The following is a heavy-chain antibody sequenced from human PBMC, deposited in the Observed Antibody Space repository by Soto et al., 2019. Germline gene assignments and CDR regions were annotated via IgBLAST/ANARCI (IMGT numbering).Heavy chain of an antibody. D-gene: IGHD6-19*01. CDR2: IKPKSEGETA. Sequence: GGSLRLSCVASRFNFSAAWLNWIRQAPGKGLEWVGRIKPKSEGETADYTAPVRGRFTISRDDSQNTLHLQMDSLKTEDTAVYYCATVPYSCGPTWGLGVLVTVSS. J-gene: IGHJ4*02. CDR1: RFNFSAAW. CDR3: ATVPYSCGPT. V-gene: IGHV3-15*07.